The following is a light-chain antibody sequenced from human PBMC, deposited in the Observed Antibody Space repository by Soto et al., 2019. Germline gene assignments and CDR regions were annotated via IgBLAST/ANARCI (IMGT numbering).Light chain of an antibody. V-gene: IGLV2-23*02. J-gene: IGLJ3*02. CDR1: SGDGGSNNL. CDR3: CSYEGSTTNWV. Sequence: QSVLTQPASVSGSPGQSITISCTGTSGDGGSNNLVSWYQQCPGKAPKLMIYEVSKRPSGVSNRFSGSKSGNRASLTISGLQAEDEGDYYCCSYEGSTTNWVFGGGTKLTVL. CDR2: EVS.